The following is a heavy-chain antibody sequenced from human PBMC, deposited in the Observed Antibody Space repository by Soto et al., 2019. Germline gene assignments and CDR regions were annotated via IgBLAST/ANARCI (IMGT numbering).Heavy chain of an antibody. Sequence: GGSLSLSCAASGFTFTSYAMNWVRLAPGKGLEWVSAISGTGYNTYYADSVKGRFTISRDNTKNTLYLQMNSLRAEDTAVYYCAKAGFSSSWSPTYFDYWGQGTRVTVSS. D-gene: IGHD6-13*01. CDR2: ISGTGYNT. V-gene: IGHV3-23*01. CDR3: AKAGFSSSWSPTYFDY. J-gene: IGHJ4*02. CDR1: GFTFTSYA.